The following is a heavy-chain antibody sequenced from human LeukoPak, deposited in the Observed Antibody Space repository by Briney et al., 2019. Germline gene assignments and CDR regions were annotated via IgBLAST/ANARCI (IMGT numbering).Heavy chain of an antibody. J-gene: IGHJ4*02. V-gene: IGHV4-39*07. CDR2: IYYSGST. CDR1: GGSISSSSYY. D-gene: IGHD2-2*02. CDR3: ARGGDFVEVPAAILRTGVYFDY. Sequence: PSETLSLTCTVSGGSISSSSYYWGWIRQPPGKGLEWIGSIYYSGSTYYNPSLKSRVTISVDTSKNQFSLKLSSVTAADTAVYYCARGGDFVEVPAAILRTGVYFDYWGQGTLVTVSS.